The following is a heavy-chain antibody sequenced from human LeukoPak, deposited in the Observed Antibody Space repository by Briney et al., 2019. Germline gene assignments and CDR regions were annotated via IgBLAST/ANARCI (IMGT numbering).Heavy chain of an antibody. Sequence: GGSLRLSCAASGFSFSTSTMNWVRQAPGRGLEWVSSMSSSGSSIYYADSVKGRFTISRGNAKTSLYLQMNSLRAEDTAVYYCARRYCSGGSCYPQDYWGQGTLVTVSS. CDR1: GFSFSTST. D-gene: IGHD2-15*01. CDR2: MSSSGSSI. V-gene: IGHV3-21*01. J-gene: IGHJ4*02. CDR3: ARRYCSGGSCYPQDY.